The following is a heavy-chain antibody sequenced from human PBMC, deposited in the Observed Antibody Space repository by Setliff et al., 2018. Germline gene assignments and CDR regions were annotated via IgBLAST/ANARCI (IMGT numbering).Heavy chain of an antibody. J-gene: IGHJ6*03. V-gene: IGHV4-4*08. CDR2: VSTTGST. CDR1: GDSISNYY. Sequence: LSLTCTFSGDSISNYYWSWVRQPPGKGLEWIGYVSTTGSTNYNPSLKSRVTILLDPSKKQFSLNLSSVTAADTAVYYCARSPFVYSNGDGYYYDRNYYCYMDVWGKGTTVTVSS. D-gene: IGHD3-22*01. CDR3: ARSPFVYSNGDGYYYDRNYYCYMDV.